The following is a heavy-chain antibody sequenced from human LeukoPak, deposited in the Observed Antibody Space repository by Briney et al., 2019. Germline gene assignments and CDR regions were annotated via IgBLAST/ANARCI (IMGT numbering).Heavy chain of an antibody. Sequence: GGSLRLSCAASGFTFSSYEMNWVRQAPGKGLEGVSYIISSGSTIYYAPSVRGRFTISKDNAKNSLYLQMTSLRAEDPAVYYCARAEQWLANFDYWGQGTLVTVSS. V-gene: IGHV3-48*03. CDR3: ARAEQWLANFDY. CDR1: GFTFSSYE. J-gene: IGHJ4*02. D-gene: IGHD6-19*01. CDR2: IISSGSTI.